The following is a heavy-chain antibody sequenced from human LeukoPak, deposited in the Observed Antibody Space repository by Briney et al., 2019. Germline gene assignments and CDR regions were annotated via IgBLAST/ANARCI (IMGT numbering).Heavy chain of an antibody. V-gene: IGHV4-39*07. J-gene: IGHJ4*02. CDR3: ARGILTGYYKGYFDY. Sequence: PSQTLSLTCTVSGGSISSSNYYWGWIRQTPGKGLEWIGNMFESGSTYYNPSLESRVAISVDASKNQFSLKLSSVTAADTAIYYCARGILTGYYKGYFDYWGQGTLVTVSS. D-gene: IGHD3-9*01. CDR2: MFESGST. CDR1: GGSISSSNYY.